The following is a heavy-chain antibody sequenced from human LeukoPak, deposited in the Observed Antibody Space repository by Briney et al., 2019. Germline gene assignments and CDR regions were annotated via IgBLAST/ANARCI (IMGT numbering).Heavy chain of an antibody. CDR3: ARGPSGYCSGGSCYPGGHWFDP. Sequence: ASVKVSCKASGYTFTGYYMHWVRQAPGQGLEWMGWINPNSGGTNYAQKFQGRVTMTRDTSISTAYMELSRLRSDDTAVYYCARGPSGYCSGGSCYPGGHWFDPWGQGTLVSVSS. J-gene: IGHJ5*02. V-gene: IGHV1-2*02. CDR2: INPNSGGT. CDR1: GYTFTGYY. D-gene: IGHD2-15*01.